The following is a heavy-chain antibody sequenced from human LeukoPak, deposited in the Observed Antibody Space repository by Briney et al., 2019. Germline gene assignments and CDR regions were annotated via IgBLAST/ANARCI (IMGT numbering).Heavy chain of an antibody. J-gene: IGHJ4*02. CDR2: INHSGST. CDR3: ARRGHSIA. D-gene: IGHD2/OR15-2a*01. Sequence: PSETLSLTCAVYGGSFSGYYWSWIRQPPGKGLEWIGEINHSGSTNYNPSLKSRVTISVDTSKNQFSLKLSSVTAADTAVYYCARRGHSIAWGQGTLVTVPS. CDR1: GGSFSGYY. V-gene: IGHV4-34*01.